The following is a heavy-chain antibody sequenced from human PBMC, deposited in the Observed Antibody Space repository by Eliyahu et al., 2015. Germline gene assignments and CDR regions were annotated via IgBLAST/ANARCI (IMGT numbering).Heavy chain of an antibody. CDR1: GFXFXSXA. CDR2: ISGSGGST. J-gene: IGHJ3*02. D-gene: IGHD3-3*01. Sequence: EVQLLESGGGLVQPGGSLRLSCAASGFXFXSXAXSWVRQAPGKGLEWVSXISGSGGSTYYADSVKGRFTISRDNSKNTLYLQMNSLRAEDTAVYYCAKVRQVDDFWSGLVLAFDIWGQGTMVTVSS. V-gene: IGHV3-23*01. CDR3: AKVRQVDDFWSGLVLAFDI.